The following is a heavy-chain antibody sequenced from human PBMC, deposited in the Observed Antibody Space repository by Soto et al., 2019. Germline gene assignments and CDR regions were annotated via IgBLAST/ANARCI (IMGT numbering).Heavy chain of an antibody. D-gene: IGHD2-15*01. CDR3: AKDGDCSGGSCYLLYYFFGMDV. J-gene: IGHJ6*02. CDR1: GFTFGSYA. CDR2: ISASGYAT. V-gene: IGHV3-23*01. Sequence: GGSLRLSCAASGFTFGSYALSWVRQAPGKGLEWVSTISASGYATYYADSVKGRFTISRDNSKTTLYLQMSSLRAEDTAVYYCAKDGDCSGGSCYLLYYFFGMDVWGQGTRVTVS.